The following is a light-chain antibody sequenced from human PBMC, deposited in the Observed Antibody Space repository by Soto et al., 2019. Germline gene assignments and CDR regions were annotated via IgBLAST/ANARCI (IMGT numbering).Light chain of an antibody. J-gene: IGKJ4*01. Sequence: PMTQSPSSVSASVGDRVIITCRASQPISNWLAWYQQKPGKAPKLLIYAASTLQSGVPSRFSGSGSGTDFTLTISSLQPDDFATYFCQQGSTFPPLTFGGGTKVEIK. CDR3: QQGSTFPPLT. CDR1: QPISNW. V-gene: IGKV1-12*01. CDR2: AAS.